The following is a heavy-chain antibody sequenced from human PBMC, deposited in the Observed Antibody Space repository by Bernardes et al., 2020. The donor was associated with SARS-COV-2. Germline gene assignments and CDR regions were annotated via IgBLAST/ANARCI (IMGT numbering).Heavy chain of an antibody. CDR1: GASIRSCGDY. Sequence: LSVTCIVSGASIRSCGDYWTWIRQHPGKGLEWIGYIYYSGNTHYNPSIKSRATISVDTSENQFSLNLSSVTAADTAVYYCAMDYSDSSGYYSAFDFWGQGTMVTVSS. D-gene: IGHD3-22*01. CDR2: IYYSGNT. V-gene: IGHV4-31*03. CDR3: AMDYSDSSGYYSAFDF. J-gene: IGHJ3*01.